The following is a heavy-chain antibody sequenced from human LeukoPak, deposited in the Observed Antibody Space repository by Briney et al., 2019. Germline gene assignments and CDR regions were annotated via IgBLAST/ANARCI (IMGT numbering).Heavy chain of an antibody. Sequence: ASVKVSCKASGYTFTGYYMHWVRQAPGQGLEWMGWINPNSGGTNYAQKFQGRVTMTRDTSISTAYMELSRLRSDDTAVYYCARETTRIVVVPAAISSDLGYWGQGTLVTVSS. J-gene: IGHJ4*02. D-gene: IGHD2-2*01. CDR1: GYTFTGYY. CDR2: INPNSGGT. V-gene: IGHV1-2*02. CDR3: ARETTRIVVVPAAISSDLGY.